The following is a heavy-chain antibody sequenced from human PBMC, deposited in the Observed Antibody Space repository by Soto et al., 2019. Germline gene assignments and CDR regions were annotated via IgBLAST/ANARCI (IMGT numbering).Heavy chain of an antibody. CDR2: ISSSSSYI. CDR3: ASTINYYDSSGCYEPPDY. D-gene: IGHD3-22*01. V-gene: IGHV3-21*01. Sequence: GGSLRLSCAASGFTFSSYSMNWVRQAPGKGLEWVSSISSSSSYIYYADSVKGRFTISRDNAKNSLYLQMNSLRAEDTAVYYCASTINYYDSSGCYEPPDYWGQGTLVTVSS. CDR1: GFTFSSYS. J-gene: IGHJ4*02.